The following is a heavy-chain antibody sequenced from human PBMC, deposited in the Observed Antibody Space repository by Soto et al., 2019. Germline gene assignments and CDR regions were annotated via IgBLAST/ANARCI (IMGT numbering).Heavy chain of an antibody. CDR3: ARDQEMATDSKTEDYYGMDV. D-gene: IGHD5-12*01. CDR1: GFTFSSYS. CDR2: ISSSSSTI. J-gene: IGHJ6*02. Sequence: EVQLVESGGGLVQPGGSLRLSCAASGFTFSSYSMNWVRQAPGKGLEWVSYISSSSSTIYYADSVKGRFTISRDNAKNSLYLQMNSLRDEDTAVYYCARDQEMATDSKTEDYYGMDVWGQGTTVTVSS. V-gene: IGHV3-48*02.